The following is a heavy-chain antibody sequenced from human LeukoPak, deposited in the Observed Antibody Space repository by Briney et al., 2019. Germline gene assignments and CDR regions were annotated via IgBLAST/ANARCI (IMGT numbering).Heavy chain of an antibody. J-gene: IGHJ3*02. V-gene: IGHV1-2*02. CDR2: INPKSGDT. Sequence: ASVKVSCKASGHTFTDYYVEWLRQAPGQGLQWMGWINPKSGDTNYAQKFEGRVTMTCDTSISTVYMELRGLTSDDTAIYYCARVHLPHNSGYRAFDIWGQGTMVTVSS. CDR1: GHTFTDYY. CDR3: ARVHLPHNSGYRAFDI. D-gene: IGHD3-22*01.